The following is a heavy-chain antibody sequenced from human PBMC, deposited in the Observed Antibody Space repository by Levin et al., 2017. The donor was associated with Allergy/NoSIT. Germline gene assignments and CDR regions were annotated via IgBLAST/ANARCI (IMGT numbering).Heavy chain of an antibody. CDR3: ARDTPRITMVRGVMITEGLRGMDV. Sequence: SQTLSLTCTVSGDSISNYCWSWIRQTPGKGLEWIGYIDYRGSSNYNLSLRSRVTMSIDTNQFSLKLTSVTAADTAVYYCARDTPRITMVRGVMITEGLRGMDVWGQGTTVTVSS. V-gene: IGHV4-59*01. CDR1: GDSISNYC. J-gene: IGHJ6*02. D-gene: IGHD3-10*01. CDR2: IDYRGSS.